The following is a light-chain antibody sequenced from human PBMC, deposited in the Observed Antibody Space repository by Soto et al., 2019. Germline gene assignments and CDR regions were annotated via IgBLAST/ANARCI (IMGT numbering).Light chain of an antibody. J-gene: IGKJ2*01. V-gene: IGKV3-15*01. Sequence: TVMTQSPGTLSVSPGERATISCWASQAISYNVAWYQHFPGQAPRLLIHGASTRANGVPARFSGSGSGTAFTLTITSVQSEDFATYYCQQYNDWPPNYTFGRGTRLEI. CDR1: QAISYN. CDR2: GAS. CDR3: QQYNDWPPNYT.